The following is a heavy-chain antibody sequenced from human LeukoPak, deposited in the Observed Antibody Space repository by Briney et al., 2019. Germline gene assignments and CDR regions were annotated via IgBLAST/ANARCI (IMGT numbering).Heavy chain of an antibody. D-gene: IGHD5-24*01. CDR1: GFTFSSYG. Sequence: GGSLRLSCAASGFTFSSYGMSWVRQAPGKGLEWVSGISSIDGSTYYADSVKGRFTVSRDNSKNTLYLQMNSLRAEDTAVYYCAKVGRLQPYFDYWGQGTLVTVSS. CDR3: AKVGRLQPYFDY. J-gene: IGHJ4*02. CDR2: ISSIDGST. V-gene: IGHV3-23*01.